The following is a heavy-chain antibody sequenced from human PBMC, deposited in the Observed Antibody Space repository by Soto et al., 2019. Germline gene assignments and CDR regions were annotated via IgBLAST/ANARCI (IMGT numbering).Heavy chain of an antibody. CDR2: ISAYNGNT. CDR1: GYTFTSYG. V-gene: IGHV1-18*01. D-gene: IGHD3-3*01. Sequence: QVQLVQSGAEVKKPGASVKASCKASGYTFTSYGISWVRQAPGQGLEWMGWISAYNGNTNYAQKLQGRVTMTTDTTTSTAYMELRSLRSDDTAVYYCARGSTIFGVVTQMGDYWGQGTLVTVSS. J-gene: IGHJ4*02. CDR3: ARGSTIFGVVTQMGDY.